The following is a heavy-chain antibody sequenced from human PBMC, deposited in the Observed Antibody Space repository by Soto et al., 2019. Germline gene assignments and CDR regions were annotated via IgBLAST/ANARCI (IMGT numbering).Heavy chain of an antibody. Sequence: QVQLQESGPGLVKPSQTLSLTCSVSGESISSGGYYWSWIRHHPGKGLEWIGYIYDSESAYYNPSLKSRVTISMDTSKNHFAMRLSSVTAADTAVYYCARASSSSSAADYWGQGTLVTVSS. V-gene: IGHV4-31*03. CDR3: ARASSSSSAADY. J-gene: IGHJ4*02. CDR2: IYDSESA. D-gene: IGHD6-6*01. CDR1: GESISSGGYY.